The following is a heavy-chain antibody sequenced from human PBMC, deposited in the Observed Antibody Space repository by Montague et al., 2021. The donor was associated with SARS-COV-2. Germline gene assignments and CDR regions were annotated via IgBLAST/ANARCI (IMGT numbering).Heavy chain of an antibody. V-gene: IGHV4-39*01. CDR1: GGSISSSSHY. Sequence: SEALSLTCTVSGGSISSSSHYWGWIRQPPGKGLDWIGSIYYSGSTCYKPSLKSRVTIYVDTSKNQFSLKLSSVTAADTAVYYCARHSGRDTIFGVITIPDAFDIWGQGTTVTVSS. CDR3: ARHSGRDTIFGVITIPDAFDI. CDR2: IYYSGST. J-gene: IGHJ3*02. D-gene: IGHD3-3*01.